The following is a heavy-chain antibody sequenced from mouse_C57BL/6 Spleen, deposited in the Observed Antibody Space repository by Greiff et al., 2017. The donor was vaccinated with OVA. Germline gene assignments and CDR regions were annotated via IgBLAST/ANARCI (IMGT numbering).Heavy chain of an antibody. D-gene: IGHD2-5*01. CDR2: IDPSDSYT. CDR1: GYTFTSYW. V-gene: IGHV1-69*01. CDR3: ARRGDYSNYCDY. J-gene: IGHJ2*01. Sequence: QVQLQQPGAELVMPGASVKLSCKASGYTFTSYWMHWVKQRPGQGLEWIGEIDPSDSYTNYNQKFKGKSTLTVDKSSSTAYMQRSSLTSEDSAVYYCARRGDYSNYCDYWGQGTTLTVSS.